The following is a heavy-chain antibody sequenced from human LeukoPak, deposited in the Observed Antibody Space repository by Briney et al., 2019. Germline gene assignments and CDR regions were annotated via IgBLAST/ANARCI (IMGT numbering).Heavy chain of an antibody. D-gene: IGHD3-3*01. CDR1: GFTVSSNY. CDR3: ARDSRYYDFWSGYVDY. V-gene: IGHV3-53*01. J-gene: IGHJ4*02. Sequence: PGGSLRLSCAASGFTVSSNYMSWVRQAPGKGLEWVSVIYSGGSTYYADSVKGRFTISRDNSKNTLYLQMNSLRAEDTAVYYCARDSRYYDFWSGYVDYWGQGILVTVSS. CDR2: IYSGGST.